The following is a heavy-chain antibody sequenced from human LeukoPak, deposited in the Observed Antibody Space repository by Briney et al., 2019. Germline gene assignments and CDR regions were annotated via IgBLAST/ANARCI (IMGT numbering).Heavy chain of an antibody. D-gene: IGHD6-19*01. CDR1: GFTFSDHY. V-gene: IGHV3-53*04. CDR2: IYSGSSST. Sequence: PGGSLRLSCAASGFTFSDHYMDWVRQAPGKGLEWVSVIYSGSSSTYYTDSVKGRFTISRHNSKNTLYLQMNSLRAEDTAVYYCARVGSGWYDFDYWGQGTLVTVSS. CDR3: ARVGSGWYDFDY. J-gene: IGHJ4*02.